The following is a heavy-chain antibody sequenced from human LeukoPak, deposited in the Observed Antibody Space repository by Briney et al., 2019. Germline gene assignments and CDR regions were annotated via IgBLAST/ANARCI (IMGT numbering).Heavy chain of an antibody. Sequence: GGSLRLSCAASGFTFSSYSMNWVRQAPGKGLEWVSYISSSSSTIYCADSVKGRFTISRDNAKNSLYLQMNSLRAEDTAVYYCARSPGIGYWGQGTLVTVSS. V-gene: IGHV3-48*01. CDR3: ARSPGIGY. CDR1: GFTFSSYS. D-gene: IGHD3-10*01. CDR2: ISSSSSTI. J-gene: IGHJ4*02.